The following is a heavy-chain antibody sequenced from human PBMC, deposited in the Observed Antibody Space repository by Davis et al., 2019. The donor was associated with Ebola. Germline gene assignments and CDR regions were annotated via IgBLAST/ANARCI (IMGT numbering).Heavy chain of an antibody. Sequence: PSETLSLTCAIPGDSVSTNSAAWAWLRQSPSRGLEWLGRTYYTSKWYNHYAASVKSRTTINPDTSKNQFSLQLNSVTPEDTAVYYCARGWLRTGLDIWGQGTMVIVSS. CDR1: GDSVSTNSAA. V-gene: IGHV6-1*01. D-gene: IGHD5-24*01. CDR2: TYYTSKWYN. CDR3: ARGWLRTGLDI. J-gene: IGHJ3*02.